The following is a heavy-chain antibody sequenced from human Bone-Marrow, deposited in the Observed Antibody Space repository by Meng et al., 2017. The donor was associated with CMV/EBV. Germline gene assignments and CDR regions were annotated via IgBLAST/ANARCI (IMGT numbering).Heavy chain of an antibody. Sequence: QVQLVGSGGGVVQPGGALRLSWAASGFSFSGYGMHWVRQAPGKGLEWVAFKQYDGSNEYYADSVKGRFTISRDNSKNTLYLQMNSLRGEDTGVYYCAKDRSGSYYKGIDYWGQGTLVTVSS. CDR1: GFSFSGYG. CDR2: KQYDGSNE. D-gene: IGHD1-26*01. CDR3: AKDRSGSYYKGIDY. J-gene: IGHJ4*02. V-gene: IGHV3-30*02.